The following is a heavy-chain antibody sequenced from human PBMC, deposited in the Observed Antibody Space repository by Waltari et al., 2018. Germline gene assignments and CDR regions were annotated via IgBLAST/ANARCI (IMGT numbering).Heavy chain of an antibody. CDR1: GYSISSGYY. V-gene: IGHV4-38-2*02. CDR2: IYHSGST. CDR3: ARDPDHYFDY. Sequence: QVQLQESGPGLVKPSETLSLTCAVSGYSISSGYYWCWIRQPPGKGLEWIGSIYHSGSTYYNPSLKSRVTISVDTSKNQCSLKLSSVTAADTAVYYCARDPDHYFDYWGQGTLVTVSS. J-gene: IGHJ4*02.